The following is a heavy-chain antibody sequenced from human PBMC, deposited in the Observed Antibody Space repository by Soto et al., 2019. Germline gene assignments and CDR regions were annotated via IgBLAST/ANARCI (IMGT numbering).Heavy chain of an antibody. CDR2: IYHSGSS. CDR1: GGSISSGGYS. V-gene: IGHV4-30-2*01. D-gene: IGHD5-12*01. Sequence: SETLSLTCAVSGGSISSGGYSWSWIRQPPGKGLEWIGYIYHSGSSYYNPSLKSRVTISVDRSKNQFSLKLSSVTAADTAVYYCARWGGRDGYNVPRFENYYYYGMDVWGQGTTVTVSS. CDR3: ARWGGRDGYNVPRFENYYYYGMDV. J-gene: IGHJ6*02.